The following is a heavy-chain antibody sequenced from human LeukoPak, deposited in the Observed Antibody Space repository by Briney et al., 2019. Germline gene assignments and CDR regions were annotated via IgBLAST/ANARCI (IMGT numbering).Heavy chain of an antibody. V-gene: IGHV1-24*01. D-gene: IGHD2-8*01. CDR1: GYTLTELS. CDR3: ATDPSCTNGVCSYWYFDL. CDR2: FDPEDGET. J-gene: IGHJ2*01. Sequence: ASVNVSCKVSGYTLTELSMHWVRQAPGKGLEWMGGFDPEDGETIYAQKFQGRVTMTADTSTDTAYMELSSLRSEDTAVYYCATDPSCTNGVCSYWYFDLWGRGTLVTVSS.